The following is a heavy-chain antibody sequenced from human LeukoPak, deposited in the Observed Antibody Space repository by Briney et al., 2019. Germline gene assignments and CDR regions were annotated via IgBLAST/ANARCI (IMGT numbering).Heavy chain of an antibody. Sequence: PSETLSLTCAVNGGSFSDYLWTWIRQSPGKGLEWIGEINQGGRNNFNPSLKSRVTISADRSKYHFSLTLRSVTAADTAVYYCARGKRVWFGELMTSFSYFYIDVWGRGTTVIVSS. CDR3: ARGKRVWFGELMTSFSYFYIDV. CDR2: INQGGRN. CDR1: GGSFSDYL. V-gene: IGHV4-34*01. J-gene: IGHJ6*03. D-gene: IGHD3-10*01.